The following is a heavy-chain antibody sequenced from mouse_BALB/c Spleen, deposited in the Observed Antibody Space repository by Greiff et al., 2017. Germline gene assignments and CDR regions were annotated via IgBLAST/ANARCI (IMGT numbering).Heavy chain of an antibody. CDR1: GYSFTGYF. V-gene: IGHV1-20*02. Sequence: VQLQQSGPELVKPGASVKISCKASGYSFTGYFMNWVMQSHGKSLEWIGRINPYNGDTFYNQKFKGKATLTVDKSSSTAHMELRSLASEDSAVYYCARVDYDGYYYAMDYWGQGTSVTVSS. CDR3: ARVDYDGYYYAMDY. J-gene: IGHJ4*01. CDR2: INPYNGDT. D-gene: IGHD2-4*01.